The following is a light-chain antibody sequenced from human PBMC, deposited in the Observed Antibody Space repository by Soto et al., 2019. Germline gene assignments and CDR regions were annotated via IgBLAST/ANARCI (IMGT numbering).Light chain of an antibody. CDR1: SSDVGAYNY. V-gene: IGLV2-14*01. CDR3: SSYTGSSTLWV. CDR2: EVS. J-gene: IGLJ3*02. Sequence: QSALTQPASVSGSPGQSITISCTGTSSDVGAYNYVSWYQQHPGKAPKLLIYEVSNRPSGVSDRFSGSKSGNTASLTISGLQAEDEADYYCSSYTGSSTLWVFGGGTQLTVL.